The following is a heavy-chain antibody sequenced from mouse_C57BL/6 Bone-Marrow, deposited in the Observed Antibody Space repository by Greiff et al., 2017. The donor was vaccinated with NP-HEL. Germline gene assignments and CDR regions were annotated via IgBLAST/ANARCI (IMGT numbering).Heavy chain of an antibody. Sequence: VHVKQSGPELVKPGASVKISCKASGYSFTDYNMNWVKQSNGKSLEWIGVINPNYGTTSYNQKFKGKATLTVDQSSSTAYMQLNSLTSEDSAVYYCARKAYYGSIHFDYWGHGTTLTVSS. CDR1: GYSFTDYN. V-gene: IGHV1-39*01. CDR3: ARKAYYGSIHFDY. D-gene: IGHD1-1*01. J-gene: IGHJ2*01. CDR2: INPNYGTT.